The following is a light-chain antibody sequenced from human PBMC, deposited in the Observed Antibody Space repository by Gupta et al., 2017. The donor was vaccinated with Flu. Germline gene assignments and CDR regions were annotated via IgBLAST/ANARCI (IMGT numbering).Light chain of an antibody. CDR2: GSS. V-gene: IGKV3-20*01. CDR1: QSVSSSY. Sequence: EIVLTQSPGTLSLSPGERATLSCRASQSVSSSYLAWYQQKPGQAPRLLIYGSSSRATGIPDRFSGSGSGTDFTLTISRLEPEVFALYYCQHYGSSPRTFGQGTKVEIK. CDR3: QHYGSSPRT. J-gene: IGKJ1*01.